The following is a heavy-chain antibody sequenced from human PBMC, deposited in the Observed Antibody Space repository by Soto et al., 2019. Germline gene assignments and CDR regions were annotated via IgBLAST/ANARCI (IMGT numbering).Heavy chain of an antibody. CDR2: IYSGGST. J-gene: IGHJ5*02. Sequence: EVQLVESGGGLVQPGGSLRLSCAASGFTVSSNYMSWVRQAPGKGLEWVSVIYSGGSTYYADSVKGRFTISRDNSKNTLYLQMNSLSAEDTAVYYCAAVYSSGWYPSWGQGTLVTVSS. CDR1: GFTVSSNY. V-gene: IGHV3-66*01. D-gene: IGHD6-19*01. CDR3: AAVYSSGWYPS.